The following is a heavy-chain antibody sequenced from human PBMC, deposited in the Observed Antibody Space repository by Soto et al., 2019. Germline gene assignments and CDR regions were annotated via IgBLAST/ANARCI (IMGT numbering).Heavy chain of an antibody. CDR1: GDSVSSNSAA. V-gene: IGHV6-1*01. Sequence: KQSQTLSLTCAISGDSVSSNSAAWNWIRQSPSRGLEWLGRTYYRSKWYNDYAVSVKSRITINPDTSKNQFSLQLNSVTPEDTAVYYCARDLRPISHDFWSGYDPHDAFDIWGQGTMVTVSS. CDR2: TYYRSKWYN. D-gene: IGHD3-3*01. J-gene: IGHJ3*02. CDR3: ARDLRPISHDFWSGYDPHDAFDI.